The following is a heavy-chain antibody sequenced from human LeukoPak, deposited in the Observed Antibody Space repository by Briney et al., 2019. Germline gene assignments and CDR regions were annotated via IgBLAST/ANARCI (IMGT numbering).Heavy chain of an antibody. CDR1: GDSISKYY. CDR3: ARELKVGNTGYYLDY. CDR2: NYYSGSS. Sequence: SETLSLTCTVSGDSISKYYWSWLRQPRGKGVEWIGYNYYSGSSDYNPSLKSRVTMSGDTSKNQFSLKLTSVSAADTALYYCARELKVGNTGYYLDYWGQGTLVTVSP. J-gene: IGHJ4*02. D-gene: IGHD2/OR15-2a*01. V-gene: IGHV4-59*13.